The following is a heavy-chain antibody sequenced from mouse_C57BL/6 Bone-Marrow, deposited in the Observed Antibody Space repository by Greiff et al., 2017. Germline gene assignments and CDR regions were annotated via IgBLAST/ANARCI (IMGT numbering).Heavy chain of an antibody. CDR3: ARRGYCSSYWYVDV. CDR2: IHPNSGST. Sequence: QVQLQQPGAELVKPGASVKLSCKASGYTFTSYWMHWVKQRPGQGLEWIGMIHPNSGSTNYNEKFKSKATLTVDKSSSTAYMQLSSLTSEDSAVYYCARRGYCSSYWYVDVWGTGTTVTVSS. J-gene: IGHJ1*03. V-gene: IGHV1-64*01. D-gene: IGHD1-1*01. CDR1: GYTFTSYW.